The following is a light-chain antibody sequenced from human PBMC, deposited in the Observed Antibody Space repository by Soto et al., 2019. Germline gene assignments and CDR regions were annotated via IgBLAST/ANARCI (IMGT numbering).Light chain of an antibody. V-gene: IGLV2-14*01. CDR1: SSDVGIYNY. Sequence: QSALTQPASVSGSPGQSIAISCTGSSSDVGIYNYVSRYQQHPGKVPKLIIYEVSNRPSGVSNRFSGSKSGNTASLTISGLQAEDEADYYCSSYTTSSTRVFGTGTKGTVL. CDR2: EVS. J-gene: IGLJ1*01. CDR3: SSYTTSSTRV.